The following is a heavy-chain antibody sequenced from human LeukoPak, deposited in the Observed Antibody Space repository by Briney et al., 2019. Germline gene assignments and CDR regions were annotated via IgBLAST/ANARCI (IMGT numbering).Heavy chain of an antibody. D-gene: IGHD3-10*01. V-gene: IGHV3-11*05. Sequence: GGSLRLSCAASGFTFSDYYMSWIRQAPGKGLEWVSYISSSSSYTNYADSVKGRFSISRDNAKNSLYLQMNSLRAEDTAVYYCATEDGSGPLNFDYWGQGTLVTVSS. J-gene: IGHJ4*02. CDR2: ISSSSSYT. CDR3: ATEDGSGPLNFDY. CDR1: GFTFSDYY.